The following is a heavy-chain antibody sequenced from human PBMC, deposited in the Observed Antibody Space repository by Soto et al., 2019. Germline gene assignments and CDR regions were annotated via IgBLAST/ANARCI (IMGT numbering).Heavy chain of an antibody. J-gene: IGHJ4*02. V-gene: IGHV4-4*02. D-gene: IGHD6-19*01. CDR3: GRANTSGSPIDS. Sequence: QVQLQQSGPGLVKPSGTLSLTCAVSGGSVNSPNCWNWVSQPPEKGLEWIGEVHHSGTSNYSPSLKTRITLAGDKTNNVVSMNLRSVTAADTAIYYCGRANTSGSPIDSWGQGILVTVSS. CDR1: GGSVNSPNC. CDR2: VHHSGTS.